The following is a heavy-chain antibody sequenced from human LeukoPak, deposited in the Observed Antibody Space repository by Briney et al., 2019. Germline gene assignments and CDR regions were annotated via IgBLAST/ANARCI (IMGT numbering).Heavy chain of an antibody. D-gene: IGHD1-26*01. CDR3: ARDDSGSYRFDY. CDR1: GFTVSSNY. Sequence: GGSLRLSCAASGFTVSSNYMSWVRQAPGKGLEWVSVIYSGGSTYYADSVKGRFTISKDNSKNTLYLRMNSLRAEDTAVYYCARDDSGSYRFDYWGQGTLVTVSS. CDR2: IYSGGST. J-gene: IGHJ4*02. V-gene: IGHV3-66*01.